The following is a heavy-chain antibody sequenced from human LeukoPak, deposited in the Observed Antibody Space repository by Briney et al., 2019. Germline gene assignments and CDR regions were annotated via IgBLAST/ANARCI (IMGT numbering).Heavy chain of an antibody. J-gene: IGHJ1*01. CDR3: ARAPSEIGGYYPEYFRH. CDR1: GFMFSSYW. Sequence: GWSLSLSCAAAGFMFSSYWLHWVRQAPGKGLVWVSRIKSDGSTNCAASVKGRFTISRDNAKNTVSLQMNSLRAEDTGVYYCARAPSEIGGYYPEYFRHWGQGTLVTVSS. CDR2: IKSDGST. V-gene: IGHV3-74*01. D-gene: IGHD3-22*01.